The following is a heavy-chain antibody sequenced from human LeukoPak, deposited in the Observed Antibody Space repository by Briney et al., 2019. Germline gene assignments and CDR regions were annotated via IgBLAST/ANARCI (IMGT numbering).Heavy chain of an antibody. D-gene: IGHD3-22*01. CDR3: ARAGYHYDSSGYSPFDY. CDR2: ISYSGNT. Sequence: PSETLSPTCTVSGGSISSSSYYWGWIRQPPGKGLEWIGYISYSGNTNYNPSLESRVTISLDIFKNQFSLKLTSVTAADTAVYYCARAGYHYDSSGYSPFDYWGQGTLVTVSS. V-gene: IGHV4-61*05. J-gene: IGHJ4*02. CDR1: GGSISSSSYY.